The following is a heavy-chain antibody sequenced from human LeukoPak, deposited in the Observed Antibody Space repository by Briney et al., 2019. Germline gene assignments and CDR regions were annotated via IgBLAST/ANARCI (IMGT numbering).Heavy chain of an antibody. CDR2: INHSGST. Sequence: SETLSLTCAAYGGSFSGYYWSWIRQPPGKGLEWIGEINHSGSTNYNPSLKSRVTISVDTSKNQFSLKLSSVTAADTAVYYCASSIMITFGGVTGLDAFDIWGQGTMVTVSS. D-gene: IGHD3-16*01. CDR1: GGSFSGYY. CDR3: ASSIMITFGGVTGLDAFDI. J-gene: IGHJ3*02. V-gene: IGHV4-34*01.